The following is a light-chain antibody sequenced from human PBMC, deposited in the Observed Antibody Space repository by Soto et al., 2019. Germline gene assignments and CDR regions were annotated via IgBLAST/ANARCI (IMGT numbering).Light chain of an antibody. CDR2: DAS. V-gene: IGKV3-11*01. CDR3: QHRRNWPLT. Sequence: EIVLTQSPATLSLSPGERATLSCRASQTVSSYLLWYQQKRGQAPRLLIYDASNRATGIPARFSGSGSGTDFTLTISSLEPEDFAVYYCQHRRNWPLTFGQGTRLEIK. CDR1: QTVSSY. J-gene: IGKJ5*01.